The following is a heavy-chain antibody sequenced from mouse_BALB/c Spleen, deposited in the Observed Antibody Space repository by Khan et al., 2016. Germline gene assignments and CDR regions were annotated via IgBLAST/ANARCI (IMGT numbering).Heavy chain of an antibody. J-gene: IGHJ3*01. D-gene: IGHD2-4*01. Sequence: VQLQQSGAELVKSGASVKLSCTASGFNIKDYYMHWVKQRPEQGLEWIGWIDPESGDSEYDPKLQGKATMTADTSSNTAYLQLSSLTSEDTAVYYCNGGITTGGVAYWGQGTLVTVSA. V-gene: IGHV14-4*02. CDR3: NGGITTGGVAY. CDR1: GFNIKDYY. CDR2: IDPESGDS.